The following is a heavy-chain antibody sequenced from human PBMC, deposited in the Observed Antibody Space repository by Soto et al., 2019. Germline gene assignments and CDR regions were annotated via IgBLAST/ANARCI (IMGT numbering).Heavy chain of an antibody. D-gene: IGHD6-19*01. CDR3: ARGSYSSGWYGGAFDI. Sequence: ASVKVSCKASGYTFTSYYMHWVRQAPGQGLEWMGIINPSGGSTSYAQKFQGRVTMTRDTSTSTVYMELSSLRSDDTAVYYCARGSYSSGWYGGAFDIWGQGTMVSVSS. V-gene: IGHV1-46*01. CDR2: INPSGGST. J-gene: IGHJ3*02. CDR1: GYTFTSYY.